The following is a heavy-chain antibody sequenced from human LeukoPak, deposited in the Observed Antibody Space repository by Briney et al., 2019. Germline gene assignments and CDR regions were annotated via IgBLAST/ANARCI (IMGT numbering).Heavy chain of an antibody. CDR3: ARGVRGYYDSSGYYFNDAFDI. D-gene: IGHD3-22*01. J-gene: IGHJ3*02. CDR2: MNPNSGNT. CDR1: GYTFTSYD. V-gene: IGHV1-8*01. Sequence: ASVKVSCKASGYTFTSYDINWVRQATGQGLERMGWMNPNSGNTGYAQKFQGRVTMTRNTSISTAYMELSSLRSEDTAVYYCARGVRGYYDSSGYYFNDAFDIWGQGTMVTVSS.